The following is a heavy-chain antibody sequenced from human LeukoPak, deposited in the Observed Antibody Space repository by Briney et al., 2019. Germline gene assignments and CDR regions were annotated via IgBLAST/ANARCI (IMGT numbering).Heavy chain of an antibody. CDR1: GGSFSAYY. D-gene: IGHD3-22*01. J-gene: IGHJ4*02. CDR2: INHSGST. V-gene: IGHV4-34*01. CDR3: ARGQRITMTD. Sequence: SETLSLTCPVYGGSFSAYYWSWIRQPPGKGLEWIGEINHSGSTNYNPSLKSRVAISVDTSRNQFSLRLSSVTAADTAVYYCARGQRITMTDWGQGTLVTVSS.